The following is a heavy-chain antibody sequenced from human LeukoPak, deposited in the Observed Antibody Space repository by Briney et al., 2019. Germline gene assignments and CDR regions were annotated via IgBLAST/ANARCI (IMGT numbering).Heavy chain of an antibody. J-gene: IGHJ4*02. CDR2: IHVTGSN. Sequence: SETLSLTCTVSDDSLISGTYYWNWIRQYPGKGLEWVGYIHVTGSNNYSPSFKSGVTISVDKSKTHFYLNVNSVTAADTAVYYCARATTATTGFGYFDSWGQGALVTVSS. CDR1: DDSLISGTYY. V-gene: IGHV4-31*03. CDR3: ARATTATTGFGYFDS. D-gene: IGHD4-17*01.